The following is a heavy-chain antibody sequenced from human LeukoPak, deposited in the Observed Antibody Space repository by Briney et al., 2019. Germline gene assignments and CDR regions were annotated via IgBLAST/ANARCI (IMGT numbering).Heavy chain of an antibody. V-gene: IGHV3-48*01. CDR3: ARAGSAADFDY. J-gene: IGHJ4*02. CDR2: ISSSSSTI. Sequence: GGSLRLSCAASGFTFSSYGMSWVRQAPGKGLEWVSYISSSSSTIYYADSVKGRFTISRDNAKNSLYLQMNSLRAEDTAVYYCARAGSAADFDYWGQGTLVTVSS. D-gene: IGHD2-15*01. CDR1: GFTFSSYG.